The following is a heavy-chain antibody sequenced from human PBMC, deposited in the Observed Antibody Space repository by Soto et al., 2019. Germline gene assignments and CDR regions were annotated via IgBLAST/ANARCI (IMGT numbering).Heavy chain of an antibody. CDR2: IYYSGST. CDR3: ARGEGRTYYDILTGYYPYGMDV. Sequence: PSETLSLTGTVSGGSISSYYWSWIRQPPGKGLEWIGYIYYSGSTNYNPSLKSRVTISVDTSKNQFSLKLSSVTAADTAVYYCARGEGRTYYDILTGYYPYGMDVWGQGTTVTVSS. J-gene: IGHJ6*02. V-gene: IGHV4-59*01. D-gene: IGHD3-9*01. CDR1: GGSISSYY.